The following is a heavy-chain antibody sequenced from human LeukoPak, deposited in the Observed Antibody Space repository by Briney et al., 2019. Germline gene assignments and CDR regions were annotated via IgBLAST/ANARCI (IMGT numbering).Heavy chain of an antibody. CDR3: TTYGSGRKFDY. CDR1: GFTFSSYE. CDR2: IESKTDGGTT. J-gene: IGHJ4*02. Sequence: PGGSLRLFCAASGFTFSSYEMNWVRQIPGKGLEWVGRIESKTDGGTTDYAAPVKGRFTISRDDSTNTLYLQMNSLKSEDTAVYYCTTYGSGRKFDYWGQGILVTVSS. V-gene: IGHV3-15*04. D-gene: IGHD3-10*01.